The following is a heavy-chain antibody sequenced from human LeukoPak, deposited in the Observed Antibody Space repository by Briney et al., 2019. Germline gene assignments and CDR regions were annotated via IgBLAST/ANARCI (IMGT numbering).Heavy chain of an antibody. CDR2: INSDGSST. CDR3: ARDGYSFGHDFDY. V-gene: IGHV3-74*01. D-gene: IGHD5-18*01. CDR1: GFTFSSYW. J-gene: IGHJ4*02. Sequence: GGSLRLSCAASGFTFSSYWMHWVRQAPGRGLVWVSRINSDGSSTSYADSVKGRFTISRDNAKNTLYLQMNSLRAEDTAVYYCARDGYSFGHDFDYWGQGTLVTVSS.